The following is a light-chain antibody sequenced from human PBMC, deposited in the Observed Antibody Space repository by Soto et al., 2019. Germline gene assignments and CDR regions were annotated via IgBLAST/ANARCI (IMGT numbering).Light chain of an antibody. J-gene: IGKJ1*01. V-gene: IGKV3-20*01. Sequence: EFVLTQSPGTLSLSPMEIATLSFMASQTVRNNYLAWYQQKPGQAPRLLIYDASSRATGIPDRFSGSGSGTDFTLTITRLEPQDFAVYYCQQYGGSPRTFGRGTKVDI. CDR2: DAS. CDR1: QTVRNNY. CDR3: QQYGGSPRT.